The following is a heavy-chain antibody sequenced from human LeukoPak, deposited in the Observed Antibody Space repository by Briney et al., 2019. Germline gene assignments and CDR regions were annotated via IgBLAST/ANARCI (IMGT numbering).Heavy chain of an antibody. CDR1: GGSFSGYY. CDR2: INHNGST. J-gene: IGHJ4*02. Sequence: SETLSLTCAVYGGSFSGYYWSWIRQPPGKGLEWIGEINHNGSTNYNPSLKSRVTISVDTSKNQFSLKLSSVTAADTAVYYCARGLAAAGTGDYWGQGTLVTVSS. V-gene: IGHV4-34*01. D-gene: IGHD6-13*01. CDR3: ARGLAAAGTGDY.